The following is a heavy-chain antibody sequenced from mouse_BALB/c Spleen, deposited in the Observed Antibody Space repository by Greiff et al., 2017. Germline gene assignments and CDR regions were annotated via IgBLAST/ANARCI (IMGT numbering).Heavy chain of an antibody. CDR1: GFTFSSYA. CDR3: ARDPRRGVYAMDY. D-gene: IGHD2-12*01. Sequence: EVKLMESGGGLVKPGGSLKLSCAASGFTFSSYAMSWVRQSPEKRLEWVAEISSGGSYTYYPDTVTGRFTISRDNAKNTLYLEMSSLRSEDTAMYYCARDPRRGVYAMDYWGQGTSVTVSS. J-gene: IGHJ4*01. CDR2: ISSGGSYT. V-gene: IGHV5-9-4*01.